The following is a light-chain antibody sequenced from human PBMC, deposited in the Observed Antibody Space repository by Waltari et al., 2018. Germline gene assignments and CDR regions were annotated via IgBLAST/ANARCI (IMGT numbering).Light chain of an antibody. Sequence: EIVLRQSPATLSLSPGETATRSCSTSQSVGTYFAWYQQKPGQALRLLIYDASNRATGIPARFRGSGSGTDFTLTISSLEAEDFAVYYCQQRSNWTPNTFGQGARLEIK. CDR2: DAS. J-gene: IGKJ2*01. V-gene: IGKV3-11*01. CDR3: QQRSNWTPNT. CDR1: QSVGTY.